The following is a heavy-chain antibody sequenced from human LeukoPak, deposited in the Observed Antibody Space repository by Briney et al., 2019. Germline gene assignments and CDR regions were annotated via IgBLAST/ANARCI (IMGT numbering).Heavy chain of an antibody. CDR2: IWYDGSNK. D-gene: IGHD3-22*01. CDR1: GFTFSSYG. CDR3: AKMADYYYDSSGPFDY. V-gene: IGHV3-33*06. Sequence: GRSLRLSCAASGFTFSSYGMHWFRQAPGKGLEWVAVIWYDGSNKYYADSVKGRFTISRDNSKNTLYLQMNSLRAEDTAVYYCAKMADYYYDSSGPFDYWGQGTLVTVSS. J-gene: IGHJ4*02.